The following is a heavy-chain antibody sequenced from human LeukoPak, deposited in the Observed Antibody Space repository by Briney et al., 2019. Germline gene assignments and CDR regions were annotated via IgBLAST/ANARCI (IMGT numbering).Heavy chain of an antibody. J-gene: IGHJ6*03. Sequence: PGGSLRLSCAAPGVTFSSYGMHWVRQAPGKGLEWVAVIWYDGSNKYYADAVSRRYTSSIDNHKNPLYVQINILRAEDTAVYYCARRGRRYSSSPPASYYYYMDVWGKGTTVTVSS. CDR2: IWYDGSNK. CDR3: ARRGRRYSSSPPASYYYYMDV. D-gene: IGHD6-6*01. CDR1: GVTFSSYG. V-gene: IGHV3-33*01.